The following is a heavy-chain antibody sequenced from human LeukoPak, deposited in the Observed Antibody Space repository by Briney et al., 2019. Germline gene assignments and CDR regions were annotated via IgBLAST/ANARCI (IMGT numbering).Heavy chain of an antibody. D-gene: IGHD3-16*01. J-gene: IGHJ5*02. Sequence: SETLSLTCSVSGASITNNTYYWGWFRQPPGNRLEWVGSISYSGSTYYNPSLKSRLTIFVDTSKNQFSLRLNSVTAADTALYYCAKRKGVWGNYFDPWGQGILVTVSS. CDR2: ISYSGST. CDR3: AKRKGVWGNYFDP. CDR1: GASITNNTYY. V-gene: IGHV4-39*01.